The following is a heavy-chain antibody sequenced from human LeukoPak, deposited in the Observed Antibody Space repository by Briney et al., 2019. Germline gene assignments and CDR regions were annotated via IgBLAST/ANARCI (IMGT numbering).Heavy chain of an antibody. J-gene: IGHJ6*02. V-gene: IGHV3-64*04. CDR3: AKAGNEVAATRYYYYGMDV. D-gene: IGHD2-15*01. CDR2: ISSNGGST. Sequence: GGSLRLSCSASGFTFSSYAMHWVRQAPGKGLEYVSAISSNGGSTYYADSVKGRFTISRDNSKNTLYLQMNSLRAEDTAVYYCAKAGNEVAATRYYYYGMDVWGQGTTVTVSS. CDR1: GFTFSSYA.